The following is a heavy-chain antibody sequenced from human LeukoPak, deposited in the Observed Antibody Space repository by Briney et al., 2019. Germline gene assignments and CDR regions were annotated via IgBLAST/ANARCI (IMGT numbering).Heavy chain of an antibody. V-gene: IGHV3-48*02. Sequence: GGSLRLSCAASGFTFSSYSMNRVRQAPGKGLEWVSCISSSSSTIYYADSVKGRFTISRDNAKNSLFLQMNSLRDEDTAVYYCARARPDSSGYYYELYHYYGMDVWGQGTTVTVSS. CDR2: ISSSSSTI. CDR3: ARARPDSSGYYYELYHYYGMDV. CDR1: GFTFSSYS. J-gene: IGHJ6*02. D-gene: IGHD3-22*01.